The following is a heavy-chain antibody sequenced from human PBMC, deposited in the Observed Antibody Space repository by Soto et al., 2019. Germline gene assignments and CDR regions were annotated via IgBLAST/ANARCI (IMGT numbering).Heavy chain of an antibody. D-gene: IGHD3-22*01. Sequence: QVQLVQSGAEVKKPGSSVKVSCKASGGTFSSYAISWVRQAPGQGLEWMGGIIPIFGTANYAQKFQGRVTITADESTSTAYKELSSLRSEDTAVYYCARATTLDYYDSSGYSFDYWGQGTLVTVSS. J-gene: IGHJ4*02. CDR2: IIPIFGTA. CDR3: ARATTLDYYDSSGYSFDY. CDR1: GGTFSSYA. V-gene: IGHV1-69*01.